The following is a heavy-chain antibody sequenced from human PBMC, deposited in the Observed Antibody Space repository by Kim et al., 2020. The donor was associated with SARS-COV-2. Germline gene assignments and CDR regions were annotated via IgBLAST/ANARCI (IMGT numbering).Heavy chain of an antibody. CDR1: GFPFSTYW. Sequence: GGSLRLSCVVSGFPFSTYWMHWVRQAPGKGLVWVSRINNDGAIINYADSVKGRFTISRDNAKNTLYLQISSLRADDTAVYYCVRDRPSYCSGHNCYRPYASGLDAFDIWGQGTMVTVSS. D-gene: IGHD2-15*01. CDR2: INNDGAII. V-gene: IGHV3-74*01. CDR3: VRDRPSYCSGHNCYRPYASGLDAFDI. J-gene: IGHJ3*02.